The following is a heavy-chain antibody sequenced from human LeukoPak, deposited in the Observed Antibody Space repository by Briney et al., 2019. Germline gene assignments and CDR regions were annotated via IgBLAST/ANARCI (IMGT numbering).Heavy chain of an antibody. J-gene: IGHJ4*02. Sequence: GGSLRLSCAASGFTFGSYWMHWVRQAPGKGLVWVSRINGDGSTTTYADSVKGRFTISRDNAKNSLYLQMNSLRAEDMALYYCAKGRDGAFDYWGQGTLVTVSS. CDR1: GFTFGSYW. CDR3: AKGRDGAFDY. V-gene: IGHV3-74*01. CDR2: INGDGSTT. D-gene: IGHD5-24*01.